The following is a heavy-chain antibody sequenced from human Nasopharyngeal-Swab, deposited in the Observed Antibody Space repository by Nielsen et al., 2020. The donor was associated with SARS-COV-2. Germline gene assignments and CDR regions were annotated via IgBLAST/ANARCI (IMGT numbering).Heavy chain of an antibody. CDR3: VREAAAATQLLDF. D-gene: IGHD6-13*01. CDR1: GGSIISSNW. V-gene: IGHV4-4*02. J-gene: IGHJ4*02. CDR2: IYHNGRT. Sequence: SETLSLTCAVSGGSIISSNWWSWVRQPPGKGLEWIGEIYHNGRTNYNPSLKRRVTISLDTSKNQFSLKLTSVTAADTAVYYCVREAAAATQLLDFWGQGTLVTVSS.